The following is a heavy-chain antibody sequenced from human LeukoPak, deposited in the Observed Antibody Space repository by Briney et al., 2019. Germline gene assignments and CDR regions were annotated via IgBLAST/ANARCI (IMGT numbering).Heavy chain of an antibody. Sequence: SETLSLTCTVSGGSISSYYWSWIRQPPGKGLEWIGYIYYSGSTNYNPSLKSRVTISVDTSKNQFSLKLSSVTAADTAVYYCARGRRNYGVFDYWGQGTLVTVSS. V-gene: IGHV4-59*01. CDR2: IYYSGST. J-gene: IGHJ4*02. CDR1: GGSISSYY. CDR3: ARGRRNYGVFDY. D-gene: IGHD1-7*01.